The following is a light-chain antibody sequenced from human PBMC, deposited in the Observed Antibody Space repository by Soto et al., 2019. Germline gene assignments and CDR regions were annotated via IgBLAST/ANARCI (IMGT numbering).Light chain of an antibody. V-gene: IGLV2-11*01. CDR2: EVT. CDR3: CSRAGSVTLEV. Sequence: QSALIQPPSVSGSPGQSVTISCTGTSSHPGGYNYVSWFQQHPGRAPKLMIYEVTKRPSGVPDRFSGSKSGNTASLTISGLQPEDEADYYCCSRAGSVTLEVFGTRTKVTVL. J-gene: IGLJ1*01. CDR1: SSHPGGYNY.